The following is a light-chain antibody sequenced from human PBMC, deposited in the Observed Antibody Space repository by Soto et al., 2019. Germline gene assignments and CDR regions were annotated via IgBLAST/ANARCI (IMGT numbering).Light chain of an antibody. Sequence: PGERGTLSCRASQNIDISLAWYQQKPGQAPRLLIYDASNRATGFPGRFSGSGSGTDFTLTISSPEPEDSAVYYCQQRFSWPRTFGQGTKVAIK. CDR1: QNIDIS. CDR3: QQRFSWPRT. J-gene: IGKJ1*01. CDR2: DAS. V-gene: IGKV3-11*01.